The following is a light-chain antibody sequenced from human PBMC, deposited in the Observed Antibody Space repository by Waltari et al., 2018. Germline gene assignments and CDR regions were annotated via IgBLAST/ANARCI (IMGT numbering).Light chain of an antibody. V-gene: IGKV1-5*01. Sequence: DIQMTQSPSTLSASVGHRVPITCRASQTINNWLAWYQQKPGKAPKVLIYGSSNLESGVPSRFIGSGSGTKFTLTITSLQPDDFARYYCQQYSSYSAVSFGGGTRVEIK. CDR1: QTINNW. CDR2: GSS. J-gene: IGKJ4*01. CDR3: QQYSSYSAVS.